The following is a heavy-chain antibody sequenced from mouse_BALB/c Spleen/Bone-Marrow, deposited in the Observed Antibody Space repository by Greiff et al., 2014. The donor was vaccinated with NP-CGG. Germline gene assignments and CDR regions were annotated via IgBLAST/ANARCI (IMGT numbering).Heavy chain of an antibody. CDR2: ISSGSSTI. J-gene: IGHJ2*01. CDR1: GFTFSSFG. Sequence: DVMLVESGGGLVQPGGSRKLSCAASGFTFSSFGMHWVRQAPERGLEWVAYISSGSSTIFYADTVKGRFTISRDNSKNTLFLQMTSRRSEDTAMDYCTRGGNWEDFDYWGQGTTLTVSS. V-gene: IGHV5-17*02. D-gene: IGHD4-1*01. CDR3: TRGGNWEDFDY.